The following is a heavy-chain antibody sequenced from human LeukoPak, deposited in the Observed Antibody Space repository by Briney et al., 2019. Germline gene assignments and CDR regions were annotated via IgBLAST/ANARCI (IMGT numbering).Heavy chain of an antibody. D-gene: IGHD1-14*01. Sequence: GASVKVSCKASGYTFTSYGISWVRQAPGQGLEWMGWISAYNGNTNYAQKLQGRVTMTRDTSTSTVYMELSSLRSEDTAVYYCARGVGTYQTYFDYWGQGTLVTVSS. V-gene: IGHV1-18*01. CDR1: GYTFTSYG. CDR3: ARGVGTYQTYFDY. CDR2: ISAYNGNT. J-gene: IGHJ4*02.